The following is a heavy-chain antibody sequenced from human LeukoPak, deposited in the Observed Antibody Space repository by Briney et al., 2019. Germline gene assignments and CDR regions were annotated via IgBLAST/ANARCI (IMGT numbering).Heavy chain of an antibody. V-gene: IGHV3-11*04. CDR1: GFTISDHY. J-gene: IGHJ4*02. CDR3: ANHLACGGTSCPSFDY. Sequence: GGSLRLSCSASGFTISDHYMSWIRQAPGKGPEWISYISSGGSRVYYADSVKGRFTISRDNAKNSLYLQMNSLRAEDTAVYYCANHLACGGTSCPSFDYWGQGTLVTVSS. CDR2: ISSGGSRV. D-gene: IGHD2-2*01.